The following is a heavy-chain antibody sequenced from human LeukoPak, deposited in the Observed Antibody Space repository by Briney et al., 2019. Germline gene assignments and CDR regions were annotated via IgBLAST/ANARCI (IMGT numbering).Heavy chain of an antibody. CDR3: ARTRLNDY. J-gene: IGHJ4*02. Sequence: GGSLRLSCAASGFTFSNYRMNWVRQAPGKGLEWVSYISSTSSTIYYADSVKGRFTISRDNANNSLCLQMNSLRDEDTAVYYCARTRLNDYWGQGTLVTVSS. CDR2: ISSTSSTI. CDR1: GFTFSNYR. V-gene: IGHV3-48*02.